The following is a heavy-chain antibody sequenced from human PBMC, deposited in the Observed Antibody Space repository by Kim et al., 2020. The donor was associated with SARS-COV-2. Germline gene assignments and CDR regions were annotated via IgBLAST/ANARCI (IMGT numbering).Heavy chain of an antibody. J-gene: IGHJ4*02. Sequence: GGSLRLSCAASGFTFSSYAMHWVRQAPGKGLEWVAVISYDGSNKYYADSVKGRFTISRDNSKNTLYLQMNSLRAEDTAVYYCAREDGSGWFVYFDYWGQGTLVTVSS. D-gene: IGHD6-19*01. V-gene: IGHV3-30*04. CDR2: ISYDGSNK. CDR1: GFTFSSYA. CDR3: AREDGSGWFVYFDY.